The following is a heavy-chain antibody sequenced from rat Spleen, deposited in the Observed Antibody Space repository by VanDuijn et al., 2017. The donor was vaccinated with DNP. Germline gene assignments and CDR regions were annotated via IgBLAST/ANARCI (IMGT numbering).Heavy chain of an antibody. CDR1: GFTFSDYY. J-gene: IGHJ2*01. V-gene: IGHV5-22*01. Sequence: EVQLVESGGGLVQPGRSLKLSCAASGFTFSDYYIAWVRQAPKKGLEWVAYIGSDGYAPYYGDSVKGRFTISRDNAKSTLYLQMNSLRSEDMATYYCIRWNSGHFDYWGQGVMVTVSS. CDR3: IRWNSGHFDY. D-gene: IGHD4-3*01. CDR2: IGSDGYAP.